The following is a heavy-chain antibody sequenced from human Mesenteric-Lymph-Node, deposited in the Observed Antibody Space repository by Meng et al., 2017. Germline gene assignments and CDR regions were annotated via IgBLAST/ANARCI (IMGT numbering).Heavy chain of an antibody. CDR1: GFTVSSYA. CDR3: AKDLVGATRPPDY. D-gene: IGHD1-26*01. V-gene: IGHV3-23*01. J-gene: IGHJ4*02. CDR2: ISGSGGST. Sequence: GESLKISCAASGFTVSSYAMSWVRQAPGKGLEWVSAISGSGGSTYYADSVKGRFTISRDNSKNTLYLQMNSLRAEDTAVYYCAKDLVGATRPPDYWGQGTLVTVSS.